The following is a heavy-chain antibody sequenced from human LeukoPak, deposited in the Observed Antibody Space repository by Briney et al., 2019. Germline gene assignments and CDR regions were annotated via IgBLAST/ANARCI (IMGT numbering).Heavy chain of an antibody. D-gene: IGHD2-15*01. CDR1: GGSISSYY. Sequence: SETLSLTCTVSGGSISSYYWSWIRQPPGKGLEWIGYIYYSGSTNYNPSLKSRVTISVDTSKNQFSLKLSSVTAADTAVYYCARGSVVAATRWGQGTLVTVSS. CDR3: ARGSVVAATR. CDR2: IYYSGST. V-gene: IGHV4-59*01. J-gene: IGHJ4*02.